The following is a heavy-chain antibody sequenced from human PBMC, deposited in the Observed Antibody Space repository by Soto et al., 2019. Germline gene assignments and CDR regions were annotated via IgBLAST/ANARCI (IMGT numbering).Heavy chain of an antibody. J-gene: IGHJ5*02. CDR1: GAYISGFY. Sequence: SETLSLTCTVSGAYISGFYWSWIRKTAGKGLEWIGRIYATGTTDYNPSLKSRVMMSVDTSKKQFSLKLRSVTAADTAVYYCVRDGTKTLRDWFDPWGQGISVTVSS. CDR2: IYATGTT. V-gene: IGHV4-4*07. CDR3: VRDGTKTLRDWFDP. D-gene: IGHD1-1*01.